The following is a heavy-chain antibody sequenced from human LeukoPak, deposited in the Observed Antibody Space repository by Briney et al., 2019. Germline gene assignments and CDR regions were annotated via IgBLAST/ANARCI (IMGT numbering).Heavy chain of an antibody. CDR2: INPNSGGT. D-gene: IGHD3-3*01. J-gene: IGHJ4*02. Sequence: RASVKVSCKASGYTFTGYYMHWVRQAPGQGLEWMGWINPNSGGTNYAQKFQGWVTMTRDTSISTAYMELSRLRSDDTAVYYCARGFLGGPLFWSGNYFDFWGQGTLVTVSS. CDR3: ARGFLGGPLFWSGNYFDF. CDR1: GYTFTGYY. V-gene: IGHV1-2*04.